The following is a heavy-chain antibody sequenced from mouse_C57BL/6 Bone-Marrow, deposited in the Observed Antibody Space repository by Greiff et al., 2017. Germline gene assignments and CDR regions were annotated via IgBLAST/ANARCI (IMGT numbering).Heavy chain of an antibody. V-gene: IGHV14-4*01. J-gene: IGHJ2*01. Sequence: VHVKQSGAELVRPGASVKLSCTASGFNFKDDYMHWVKQRPEQGLEWIGWIDPENGDTEYAAKFQGKATITADTSSNTAYLQLSSLTSEDTAVYYCTMRRVYFGYWGQGTTLTVSS. CDR3: TMRRVYFGY. CDR1: GFNFKDDY. CDR2: IDPENGDT.